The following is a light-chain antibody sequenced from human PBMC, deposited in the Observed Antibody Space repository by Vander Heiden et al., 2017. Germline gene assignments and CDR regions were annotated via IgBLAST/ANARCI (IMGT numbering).Light chain of an antibody. V-gene: IGLV3-1*01. Sequence: QQKPGQSPVLVIDQDSKRPAGIPERCSGSNSGNTATLTISGTKAVDEADYYCQAWDSSTVVFGGGTKLTVL. CDR2: QDS. CDR3: QAWDSSTVV. J-gene: IGLJ2*01.